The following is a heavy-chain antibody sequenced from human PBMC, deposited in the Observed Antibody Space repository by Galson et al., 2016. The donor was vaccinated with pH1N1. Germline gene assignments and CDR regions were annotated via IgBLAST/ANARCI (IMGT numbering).Heavy chain of an antibody. CDR1: GGSIGGGYYI. CDR3: ARARPTWDLQADAFDI. J-gene: IGHJ3*02. D-gene: IGHD1-26*01. CDR2: VFASGNT. V-gene: IGHV4-61*02. Sequence: TLSLTCTVSGGSIGGGYYIWTWIRQPAGKGLEWIGRVFASGNTNYNPSLKGRVTISLDTSKSQFSLKLSSVTAADTAVYYCARARPTWDLQADAFDIWGQGTVVTVSS.